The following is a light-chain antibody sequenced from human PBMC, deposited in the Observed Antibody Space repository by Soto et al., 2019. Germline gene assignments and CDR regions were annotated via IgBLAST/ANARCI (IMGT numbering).Light chain of an antibody. V-gene: IGKV1-39*01. CDR3: QQLHGYPIT. Sequence: DIQMTQSPSSLSAPVGDRVTITFRASQSVNNFLNWYQQKPGTAPKLLIFDASNFQSGVPSRFSGSGSGTHFTLTISSLQPEDFATYYCQQLHGYPITFGQGTRLEIK. CDR1: QSVNNF. J-gene: IGKJ5*01. CDR2: DAS.